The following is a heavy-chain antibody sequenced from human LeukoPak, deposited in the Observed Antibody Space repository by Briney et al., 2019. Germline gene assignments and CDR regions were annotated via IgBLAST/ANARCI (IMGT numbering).Heavy chain of an antibody. V-gene: IGHV3-23*01. CDR1: GFTFINYA. CDR3: AKTYYYGSGTFSFDH. CDR2: ISGRGDRT. Sequence: GGSLRLSCAASGFTFINYAMTWVHQAPGKGLEWVSGISGRGDRTRYADSVKGRFTISRDNSKNMVYMQMDSLRAEDTALYYCAKTYYYGSGTFSFDHWGQGTLVTVSS. J-gene: IGHJ4*02. D-gene: IGHD3-10*01.